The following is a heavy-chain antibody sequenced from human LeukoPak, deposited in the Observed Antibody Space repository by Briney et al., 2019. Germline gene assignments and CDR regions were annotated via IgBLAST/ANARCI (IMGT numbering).Heavy chain of an antibody. CDR1: GGSISSYY. CDR3: ARGVFFHGMDV. J-gene: IGHJ6*02. Sequence: SVTLSLTCPVSGGSISSYYWSWIRQPAAKGLEGIGRIYTSGSTNYNPSLKSRVTMSVDTSKNQFSLKLSSVTAADTAVYYCARGVFFHGMDVWGQGTTVTVSS. CDR2: IYTSGST. V-gene: IGHV4-4*07.